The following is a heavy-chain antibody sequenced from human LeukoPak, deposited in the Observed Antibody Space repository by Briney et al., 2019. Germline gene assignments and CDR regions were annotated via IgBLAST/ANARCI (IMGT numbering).Heavy chain of an antibody. V-gene: IGHV3-30*18. CDR3: AKDLERYYGSGSYPDY. D-gene: IGHD3-10*01. CDR2: ISYDGSNK. Sequence: GGSLRLSCAASGFTFSSYGMHWVRQAPGKGLEWVAVISYDGSNKYYADSVKGRFAISRDNSKNTLYLQMNSLRAEDTAVYYCAKDLERYYGSGSYPDYWGQGTLVTVSS. J-gene: IGHJ4*02. CDR1: GFTFSSYG.